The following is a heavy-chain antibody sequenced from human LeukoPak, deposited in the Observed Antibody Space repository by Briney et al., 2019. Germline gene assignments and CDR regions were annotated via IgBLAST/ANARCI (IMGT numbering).Heavy chain of an antibody. V-gene: IGHV1-3*01. D-gene: IGHD2-2*01. CDR3: ARNRDQLLPYYFDY. CDR2: INAGNGNT. CDR1: GYTFTSYA. Sequence: ASVKVSCKASGYTFTSYAMHWVRQAPGQRLEWMGWINAGNGNTKYSQKFQGRVTITRDTSASTAYMELSSLRSEDTAVYYCARNRDQLLPYYFDYWGQGTLVTVSS. J-gene: IGHJ4*02.